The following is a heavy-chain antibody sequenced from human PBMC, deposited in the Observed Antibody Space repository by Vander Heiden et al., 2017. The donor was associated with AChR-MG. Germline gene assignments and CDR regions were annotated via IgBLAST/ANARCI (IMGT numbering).Heavy chain of an antibody. J-gene: IGHJ6*03. CDR1: GFTFYDYA. V-gene: IGHV3-9*01. Sequence: EVQLVESGGGLVQPGRSLRLSCSASGFTFYDYAMHWVRQAPGKGLEWVSGISWNSGSIGYADSVKGRFTISRDNAKNSLYLQMNSLRAEDTALYYCAKDGSGGRPSYYYMDVWGKGTTVTVSS. CDR2: ISWNSGSI. D-gene: IGHD2-15*01. CDR3: AKDGSGGRPSYYYMDV.